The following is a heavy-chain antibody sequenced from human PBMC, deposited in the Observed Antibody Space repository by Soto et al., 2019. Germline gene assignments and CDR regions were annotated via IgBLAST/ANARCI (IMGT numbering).Heavy chain of an antibody. V-gene: IGHV1-2*04. D-gene: IGHD7-27*01. J-gene: IGHJ2*01. Sequence: ASVKVSCKASGYTFTGYYMHWVRQAPEQGLEWMGWINPNSGGTNYAQKFQGWVTMTRDTSISTAYMELSRLRSDDTAVYYCARSNWGSSSRWYFDLWGRGTLVTVSS. CDR3: ARSNWGSSSRWYFDL. CDR1: GYTFTGYY. CDR2: INPNSGGT.